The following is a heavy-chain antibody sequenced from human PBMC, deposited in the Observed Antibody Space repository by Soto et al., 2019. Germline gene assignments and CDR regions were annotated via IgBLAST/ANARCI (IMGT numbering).Heavy chain of an antibody. V-gene: IGHV3-23*01. CDR3: ARDVWELLRGFDP. D-gene: IGHD1-26*01. CDR1: GFTFSNYA. J-gene: IGHJ5*02. CDR2: ISGSGNST. Sequence: EVQLLESGGGLVQPGGSLRLSCAVYGFTFSNYAMSWVRQAPGKGLEWVSAISGSGNSTNYADSVKGRFTISRDNSKNTVYLQMNSLRAEDTAVYYCARDVWELLRGFDPWGQGTLVTVSS.